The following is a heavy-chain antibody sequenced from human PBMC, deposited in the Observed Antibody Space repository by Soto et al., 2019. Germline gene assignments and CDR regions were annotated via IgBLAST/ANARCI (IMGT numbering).Heavy chain of an antibody. Sequence: GGSLRLSYAASGFTFSNYAMHWVRQAPGKGLEWVALTSYDGNNEYYTDSVKRRFTISRDNSKNTLFLQMNSPRPEDTAVYYCAKDKGVFNWATSYFDYWGQGALATVSS. CDR2: TSYDGNNE. CDR1: GFTFSNYA. CDR3: AKDKGVFNWATSYFDY. D-gene: IGHD1-1*01. J-gene: IGHJ4*02. V-gene: IGHV3-30*18.